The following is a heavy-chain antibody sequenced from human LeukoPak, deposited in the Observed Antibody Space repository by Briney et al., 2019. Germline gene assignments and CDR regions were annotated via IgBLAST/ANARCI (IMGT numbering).Heavy chain of an antibody. CDR3: ARAARDYYDSSGYPY. V-gene: IGHV3-53*01. CDR1: GFIVSSNY. J-gene: IGHJ4*02. CDR2: IYSGGST. D-gene: IGHD3-22*01. Sequence: GGSLRLPCAASGFIVSSNYMSWVRQAPGKGLEWVSVIYSGGSTYYADSVKGRFTISRDNSKNTLYLQMNSLRAEDTAVYYCARAARDYYDSSGYPYWGQGTLVTVSS.